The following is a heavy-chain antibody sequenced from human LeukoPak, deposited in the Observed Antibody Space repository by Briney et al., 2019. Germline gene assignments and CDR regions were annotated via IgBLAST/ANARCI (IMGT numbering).Heavy chain of an antibody. CDR2: IHYTGST. V-gene: IGHV4-59*12. J-gene: IGHJ6*03. CDR1: DGSTISYN. D-gene: IGHD3-10*01. CDR3: ARGRGYYYYYYMDV. Sequence: SETLSSTCTASDGSTISYNCSGSRMPPGRVQGFIGYIHYTGSTNYNPSLKTRVTISVDTSKNQFSLKLSSVTAADTAVYYCARGRGYYYYYYMDVWGKGTTVTVSS.